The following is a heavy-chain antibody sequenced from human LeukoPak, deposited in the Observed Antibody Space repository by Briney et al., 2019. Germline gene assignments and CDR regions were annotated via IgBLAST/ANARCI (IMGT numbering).Heavy chain of an antibody. J-gene: IGHJ5*02. D-gene: IGHD2-21*02. CDR3: ARGVGSALGDWFDP. CDR1: GDSVSSNRVA. Sequence: SQTLSLPCAISGDSVSSNRVAWNWIRQSPSRGLEWLGRSYYRSRWYKEYAASVKSRITINADTSENQFSLQLNSVTPEDTAVYYCARGVGSALGDWFDPWGQGTLVTVSS. CDR2: SYYRSRWYK. V-gene: IGHV6-1*01.